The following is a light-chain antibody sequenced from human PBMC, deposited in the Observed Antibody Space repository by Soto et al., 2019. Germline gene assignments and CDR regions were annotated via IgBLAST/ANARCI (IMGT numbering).Light chain of an antibody. CDR2: KAS. Sequence: DIQMTQSPSTLSASVGDRVTISCRASQNVYTWLAWYQQKPGKAPKFLIYKASVLETGVLSRFSGNGSGTEFTLTISSLQADDFATYYCQQYSRLYTFGQGTKLEIK. CDR1: QNVYTW. CDR3: QQYSRLYT. J-gene: IGKJ2*01. V-gene: IGKV1-5*03.